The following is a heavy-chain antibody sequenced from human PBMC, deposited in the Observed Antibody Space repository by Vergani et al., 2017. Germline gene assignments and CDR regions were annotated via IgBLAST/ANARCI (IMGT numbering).Heavy chain of an antibody. J-gene: IGHJ4*02. V-gene: IGHV3-30-3*01. CDR3: ARDGRPYDCTNGVCGGHFDY. CDR2: ISYDGSNK. D-gene: IGHD2-8*01. CDR1: GFTFSSYA. Sequence: QVQLVESGGGVVQPGRSLRLSCAASGFTFSSYAMHWVRQAPGKGLEWVAVISYDGSNKYYADSVKGRFTISRDNSKNTLYLQMNSLRAEDTAVYYCARDGRPYDCTNGVCGGHFDYWGQGTLVTVSS.